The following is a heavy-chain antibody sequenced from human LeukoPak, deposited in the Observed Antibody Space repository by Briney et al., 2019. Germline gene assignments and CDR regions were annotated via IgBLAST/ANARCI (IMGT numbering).Heavy chain of an antibody. D-gene: IGHD3-9*01. Sequence: GGSLRLSCAASGFTFSSYAMHWVRQAPGKGLEWVAVISYDGSNKYYADSVKGRFTISRDNSKNTLYLQMNSLRAEDTAVYYCAREPLDYDILTGYSLPYYMDVWGKGTTVTVSS. CDR1: GFTFSSYA. J-gene: IGHJ6*03. CDR2: ISYDGSNK. V-gene: IGHV3-30*04. CDR3: AREPLDYDILTGYSLPYYMDV.